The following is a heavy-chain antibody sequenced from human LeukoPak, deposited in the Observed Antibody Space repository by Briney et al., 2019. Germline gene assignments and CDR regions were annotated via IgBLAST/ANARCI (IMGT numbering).Heavy chain of an antibody. V-gene: IGHV3-7*05. CDR2: IKRDGSEK. Sequence: GGSLRLSCAASGFTFSNYWMSWVRQAPGKGLEWVANIKRDGSEKYCVDSVKGRFTISRDNAKNSLYLQMNSLRAEAKAVSYCVREPYYYDGSGVFDYWGQGSLVTVSS. CDR3: VREPYYYDGSGVFDY. J-gene: IGHJ4*02. D-gene: IGHD3-22*01. CDR1: GFTFSNYW.